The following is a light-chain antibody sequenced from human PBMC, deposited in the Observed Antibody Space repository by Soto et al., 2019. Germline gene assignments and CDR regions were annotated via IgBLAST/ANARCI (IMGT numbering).Light chain of an antibody. CDR1: SSDVGGYNY. CDR3: SSYTSSSTPYD. V-gene: IGLV2-14*01. CDR2: DVS. Sequence: QSALTQPASVSGSPGQSITISCTGTSSDVGGYNYVSWYQQHPGKAPKLMIYDVSNRPSGVSNRFSGSKSGNTASLTISGLQAEDEADYNCSSYTSSSTPYDFGTGTKVTVL. J-gene: IGLJ1*01.